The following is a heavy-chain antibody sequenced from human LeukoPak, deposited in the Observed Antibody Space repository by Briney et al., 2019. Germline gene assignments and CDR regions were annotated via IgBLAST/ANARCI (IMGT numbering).Heavy chain of an antibody. CDR3: ARNASSIVVGLAAKSGYCFDY. D-gene: IGHD2-2*01. Sequence: SETLSLTCTVSGGSISSSNYYWAWIRQPPGKGLEYIGSIYYSGSTYYNPSLKSRVTISVDTSKNQFSLKLSSVTAGDTAVYYCARNASSIVVGLAAKSGYCFDYWGQGTLVTVSS. CDR1: GGSISSSNYY. V-gene: IGHV4-39*01. CDR2: IYYSGST. J-gene: IGHJ4*02.